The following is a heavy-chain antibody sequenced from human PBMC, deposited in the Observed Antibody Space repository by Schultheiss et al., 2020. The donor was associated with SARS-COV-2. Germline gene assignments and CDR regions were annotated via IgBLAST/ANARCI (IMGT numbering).Heavy chain of an antibody. CDR1: GFTFSSYG. Sequence: GSLRLSCAASGFTFSSYGMHWVRQAPGKGLEWVAVIWYDGSNKYYADSVKGRFTISRDNSKNTLYLQMNSLRAEDTAVYYCARDRGAVAGQGVDYWGQGTLVTVSS. CDR2: IWYDGSNK. CDR3: ARDRGAVAGQGVDY. J-gene: IGHJ4*02. D-gene: IGHD6-19*01. V-gene: IGHV3-33*01.